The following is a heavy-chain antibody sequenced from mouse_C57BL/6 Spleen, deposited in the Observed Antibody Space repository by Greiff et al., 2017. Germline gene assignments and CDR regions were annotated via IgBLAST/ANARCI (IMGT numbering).Heavy chain of an antibody. D-gene: IGHD2-2*01. CDR2: IYPRSGNT. V-gene: IGHV1-81*01. CDR1: GYTFTSYG. CDR3: ARGEYGYDGGGHAMDY. Sequence: QVQLQQSGAELARPGASVKLSCKASGYTFTSYGISWVKQRTGQGLEWIGEIYPRSGNTYYNATFKGTAILTADKSSSTAYMEQRSLTSEDSAVYFCARGEYGYDGGGHAMDYWGQGTSVTVSS. J-gene: IGHJ4*01.